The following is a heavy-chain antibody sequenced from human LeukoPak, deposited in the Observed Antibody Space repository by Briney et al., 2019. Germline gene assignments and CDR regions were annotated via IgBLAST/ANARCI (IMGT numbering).Heavy chain of an antibody. V-gene: IGHV3-74*01. CDR2: LNPDGRIT. J-gene: IGHJ3*02. D-gene: IGHD6-6*01. CDR1: GFTFSDSW. Sequence: GGSLRLSCAASGFTFSDSWMHWVRQAPGQGPVWVSRLNPDGRITNYADSVKGRFTISRDNAKNTVYLQMNNLRAEDTAVYFCSRGRHNSFDILGQGTMVTVSS. CDR3: SRGRHNSFDI.